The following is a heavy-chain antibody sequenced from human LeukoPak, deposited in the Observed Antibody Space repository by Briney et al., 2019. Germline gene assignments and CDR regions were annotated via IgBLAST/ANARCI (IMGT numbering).Heavy chain of an antibody. J-gene: IGHJ4*02. D-gene: IGHD3-3*01. CDR1: GFIFSTCW. CDR2: INPDGSNT. CDR3: VSYAQYHVGHYYPAY. V-gene: IGHV3-74*01. Sequence: GGSLRLSCAASGFIFSTCWMHWVRQAPVKGLVWVSRINPDGSNTNYADSVEGRFTISRDNTKNTLYLQMNSLRAEDTALYYCVSYAQYHVGHYYPAYWGQGTLVTVSS.